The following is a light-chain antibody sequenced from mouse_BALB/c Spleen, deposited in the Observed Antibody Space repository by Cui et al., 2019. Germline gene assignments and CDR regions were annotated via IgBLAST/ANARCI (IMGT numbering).Light chain of an antibody. V-gene: IGKV19-93*01. CDR1: KDISKY. CDR2: HSS. Sequence: DIQMTQSLSSLSASLGGKVTITCKASKDISKYIAWYQDKPGKGPRLLIYHSSSLQPGIPSRFSGSGSGRDSSFSVSNLDPEDIATYYCLQYDNLYTFGGGTELKIK. CDR3: LQYDNLYT. J-gene: IGKJ2*01.